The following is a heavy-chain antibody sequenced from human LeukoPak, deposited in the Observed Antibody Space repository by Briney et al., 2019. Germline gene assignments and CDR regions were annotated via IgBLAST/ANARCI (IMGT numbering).Heavy chain of an antibody. D-gene: IGHD5-18*01. V-gene: IGHV3-23*01. CDR3: AKGIYGYSYGLFDY. J-gene: IGHJ4*02. CDR2: ISGSGGST. CDR1: GFTFSSYA. Sequence: GGSLRLSCAASGFTFSSYAMSWVRQAPGKGLEWVSAISGSGGSTYYADSVKGRFTISRGNSKNTLYLQMNSLRAEDTAVYYCAKGIYGYSYGLFDYWGQGTLVTVSS.